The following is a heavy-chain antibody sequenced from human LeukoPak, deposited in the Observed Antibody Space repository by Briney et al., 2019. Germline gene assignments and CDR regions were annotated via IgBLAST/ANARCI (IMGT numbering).Heavy chain of an antibody. CDR3: ARDRDFWSGQTNDAFDI. V-gene: IGHV1-69*13. J-gene: IGHJ3*02. CDR2: IIPIFGTA. Sequence: ASVKVSCKASGGTFSSYAISWVRQGPGQGLEWMGGIIPIFGTANYAQKFQGRVTITADESTSTAYMELSSLGSEDTAVHYCARDRDFWSGQTNDAFDIWGQGTMVTVSS. CDR1: GGTFSSYA. D-gene: IGHD3-3*01.